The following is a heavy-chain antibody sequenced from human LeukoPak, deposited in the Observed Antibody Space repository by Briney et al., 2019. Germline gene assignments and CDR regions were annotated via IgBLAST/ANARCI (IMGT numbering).Heavy chain of an antibody. Sequence: PSETLSLTCTVSGGSISSYYWSWIRQPPGKGLEWIGYIYYSGSTNYNPSLKSRVTISVDTSKNQFSLKLSSVTAADTAVYYCARQALAAVAVDYWGQGTLVTVSS. J-gene: IGHJ4*02. CDR2: IYYSGST. CDR1: GGSISSYY. V-gene: IGHV4-59*08. CDR3: ARQALAAVAVDY. D-gene: IGHD6-13*01.